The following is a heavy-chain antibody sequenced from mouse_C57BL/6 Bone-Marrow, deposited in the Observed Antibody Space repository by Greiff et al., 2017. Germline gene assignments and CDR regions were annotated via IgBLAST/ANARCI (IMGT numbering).Heavy chain of an antibody. CDR3: ARGRAY. V-gene: IGHV3-2*02. J-gene: IGHJ3*01. Sequence: EVQLQESGPGLVKPSQSLSLTCTVAGYSITSDYAWNWIRQFPGNKLEWMGYINYSGSTSYNPSLKSRISITRDTSKNQFILQLNSVTTEDTATYYCARGRAYWGQGTLVTVSA. CDR1: GYSITSDYA. CDR2: INYSGST.